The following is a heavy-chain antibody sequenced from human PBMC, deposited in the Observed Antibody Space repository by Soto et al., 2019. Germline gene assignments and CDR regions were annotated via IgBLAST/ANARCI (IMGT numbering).Heavy chain of an antibody. CDR1: GFTISNAW. V-gene: IGHV3-15*01. Sequence: EVQLVESGGGLVKPGGALRLSCAASGFTISNAWMSWVSQAPGKGLEWVGRIKSKTDGGTTDYAAPVKGRFTISRDDSKNKVYLQITSLKNEDTAVYYCTTSPYGDRSCWYFDLWGRGTLVTVS. CDR2: IKSKTDGGTT. D-gene: IGHD4-17*01. J-gene: IGHJ2*01. CDR3: TTSPYGDRSCWYFDL.